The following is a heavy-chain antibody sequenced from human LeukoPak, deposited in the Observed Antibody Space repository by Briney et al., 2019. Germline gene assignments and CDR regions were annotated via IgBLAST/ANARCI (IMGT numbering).Heavy chain of an antibody. CDR3: ARDPQYYYDSSGDEYFQH. CDR2: INSDGSST. CDR1: GFTFSSYW. J-gene: IGHJ1*01. D-gene: IGHD3-22*01. V-gene: IGHV3-74*01. Sequence: PGGSLRLSCAASGFTFSSYWMHWVRQAPGKGLVWVSRINSDGSSTSYADSVKGRFTISRDNAKNTLYLQMNSLRAEDTAVYYCARDPQYYYDSSGDEYFQHWGQGTLVTVPS.